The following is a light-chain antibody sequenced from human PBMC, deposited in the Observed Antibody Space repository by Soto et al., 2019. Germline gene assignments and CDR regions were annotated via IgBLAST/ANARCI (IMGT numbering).Light chain of an antibody. CDR3: QQYGGSPYT. CDR2: DAS. J-gene: IGKJ2*01. Sequence: EIVLTQSPGTLSLSPGEIATLSCRAGQTFGGSYLAWYQQKPGQAPRLLIYDASTRATGIPDRFSGSGSGTDFTLTISRLEPEDFAVYYCQQYGGSPYTFGQGTKLQMK. V-gene: IGKV3-20*01. CDR1: QTFGGSY.